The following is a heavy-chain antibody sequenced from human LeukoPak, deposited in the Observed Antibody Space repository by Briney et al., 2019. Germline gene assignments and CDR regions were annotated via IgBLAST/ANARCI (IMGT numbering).Heavy chain of an antibody. CDR1: GFTFDDYG. D-gene: IGHD2-8*01. CDR3: ARDGPNYYYYYMDV. CDR2: INWNGGSK. J-gene: IGHJ6*03. V-gene: IGHV3-20*04. Sequence: GGSLRLSCAASGFTFDDYGMSWVRQAPGKGLEWVSGINWNGGSKGYADSVKGRFTISRDNAKNSLYLQMNSLRAEDTALYYCARDGPNYYYYYMDVWGKGTTVTVSS.